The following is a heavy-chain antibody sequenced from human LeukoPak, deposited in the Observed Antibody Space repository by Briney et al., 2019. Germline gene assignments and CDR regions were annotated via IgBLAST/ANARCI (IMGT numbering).Heavy chain of an antibody. V-gene: IGHV3-11*06. CDR1: GFTFSDYY. D-gene: IGHD3-10*02. J-gene: IGHJ4*02. CDR3: ARRGTLFGEFNFDY. CDR2: ISSSSSYT. Sequence: GGSLRLSCATSGFTFSDYYMSWIRQAPGKGLEWVSYISSSSSYTNYADSVKGRFTISRDNAKKSLYLQMNSLRAEDTAVYYCARRGTLFGEFNFDYWGQGTLVTVSS.